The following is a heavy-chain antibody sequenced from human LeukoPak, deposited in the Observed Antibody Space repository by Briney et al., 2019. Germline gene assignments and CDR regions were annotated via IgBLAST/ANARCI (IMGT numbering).Heavy chain of an antibody. D-gene: IGHD4-17*01. Sequence: PSETLSPTCTVSGGSISSSSYYWGWIRQPPGKGLEWIGSIYYSGSTHYNPSLKSRVTISVDTSKNQFSLKLSSVTAADTAVYYCARPPVDTVTGWFDPWGQGTLVTVSS. CDR2: IYYSGST. V-gene: IGHV4-39*01. CDR1: GGSISSSSYY. J-gene: IGHJ5*02. CDR3: ARPPVDTVTGWFDP.